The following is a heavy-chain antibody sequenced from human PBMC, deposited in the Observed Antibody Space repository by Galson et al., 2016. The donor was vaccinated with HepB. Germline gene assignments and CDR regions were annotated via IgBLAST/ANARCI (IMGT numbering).Heavy chain of an antibody. V-gene: IGHV1-69*13. CDR2: IIPIFGTA. CDR3: ASGPALGSGQRLKKFDY. D-gene: IGHD2-15*01. J-gene: IGHJ4*02. Sequence: SVKVSCKASGGTFRTYAISWVRQGPGQGLEWMGGIIPIFGTANIAQKFQGRVTITADESTSTAYMEMSSLVSEDTALYYCASGPALGSGQRLKKFDYWGQGTLVTVSS. CDR1: GGTFRTYA.